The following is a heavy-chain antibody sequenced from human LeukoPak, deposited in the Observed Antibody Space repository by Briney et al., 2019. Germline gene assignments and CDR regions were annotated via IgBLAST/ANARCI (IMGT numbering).Heavy chain of an antibody. CDR2: ISSSASYI. CDR1: GFTFSPYS. J-gene: IGHJ4*02. CDR3: ARDQYGYSYGSYFDY. D-gene: IGHD5-18*01. V-gene: IGHV3-21*01. Sequence: PGGSLRLSCAASGFTFSPYSMNWVRQAPGKGLEWVSSISSSASYIDYADSVKGRFTISRDNAKNSLYLEMNRLRAEDTAVYYCARDQYGYSYGSYFDYWGQGTLVTVSS.